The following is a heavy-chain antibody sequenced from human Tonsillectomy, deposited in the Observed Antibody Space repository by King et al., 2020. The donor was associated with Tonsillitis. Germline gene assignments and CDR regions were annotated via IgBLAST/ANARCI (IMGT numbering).Heavy chain of an antibody. CDR1: GFTFSSYW. CDR2: IKLDGSEK. Sequence: VQLVESGGGLVQPGGSLRLSCAASGFTFSSYWMSWVRQAPGKGLEWVANIKLDGSEKYYVDSVKGRFTISTDNPQNSLYLQMNSLRAEDTAVYYCARVGVFAWSFDYWGQGALVTVSS. J-gene: IGHJ4*02. CDR3: ARVGVFAWSFDY. V-gene: IGHV3-7*03. D-gene: IGHD3-9*01.